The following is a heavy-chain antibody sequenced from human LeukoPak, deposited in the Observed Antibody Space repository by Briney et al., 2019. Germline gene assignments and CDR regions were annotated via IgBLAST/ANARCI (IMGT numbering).Heavy chain of an antibody. CDR3: ARGYCSGGSCYPGAFDI. V-gene: IGHV1-2*02. CDR1: GYTFTSYG. J-gene: IGHJ3*02. CDR2: INPNSGGT. D-gene: IGHD2-15*01. Sequence: ASVKVSCKASGYTFTSYGINWVRQAPGQGLEWMGWINPNSGGTKYEQKFQGRVTMTRDTSISTAYMELSRLRSDDTAVYYCARGYCSGGSCYPGAFDIWGQGTMVTVSS.